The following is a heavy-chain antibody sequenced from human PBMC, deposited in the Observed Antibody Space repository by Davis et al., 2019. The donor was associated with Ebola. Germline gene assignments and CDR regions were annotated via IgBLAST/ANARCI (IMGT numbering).Heavy chain of an antibody. CDR2: INPNTGGT. J-gene: IGHJ4*02. CDR3: AKDWNRITLFGVVPYNFDY. Sequence: ASVKVSCKASGYTFSGHYVHWVRQAPGQGLKWMGWINPNTGGTNYARNFQGRVTMTRDTSINTAYMELSRLRSDDTAFYYCAKDWNRITLFGVVPYNFDYWGQGTLVTVSS. V-gene: IGHV1-2*02. D-gene: IGHD3-3*01. CDR1: GYTFSGHY.